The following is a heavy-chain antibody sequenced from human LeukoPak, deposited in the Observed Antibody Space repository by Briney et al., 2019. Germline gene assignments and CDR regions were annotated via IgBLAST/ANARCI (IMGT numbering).Heavy chain of an antibody. J-gene: IGHJ6*03. D-gene: IGHD6-13*01. V-gene: IGHV3-23*01. CDR3: ARERVEQQLVLRYSYYYMDV. CDR1: GFTLSSYE. CDR2: IDYSGGSS. Sequence: VGSLRLSCTVSGFTLSSYEMSWIRQAPGKGLEWVSSIDYSGGSSYYADSVKGRFTTSRDNAKNSLYLQMNSLRAEDAAVYYCARERVEQQLVLRYSYYYMDVWGKGTTVTVSS.